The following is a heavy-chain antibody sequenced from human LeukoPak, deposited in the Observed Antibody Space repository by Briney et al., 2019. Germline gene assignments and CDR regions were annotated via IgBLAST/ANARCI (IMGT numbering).Heavy chain of an antibody. CDR1: GGSISSHY. J-gene: IGHJ3*02. Sequence: PSETLSLTCTVSGGSISSHYWSWIRQPPGKGLEWIAYIYYTGTSNYNPSLKSRVTISVDTSKNQISPRLSSVTAADTAVYYCARQGIDAFDIWGQGTLVTVSS. CDR3: ARQGIDAFDI. V-gene: IGHV4-59*08. CDR2: IYYTGTS.